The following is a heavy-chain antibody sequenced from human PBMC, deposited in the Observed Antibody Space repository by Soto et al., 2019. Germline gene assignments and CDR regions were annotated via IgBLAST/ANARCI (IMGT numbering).Heavy chain of an antibody. CDR2: IYYSGST. CDR1: GGSISSSSYY. Sequence: SETLSLTCTVSGGSISSSSYYWGWIRQPPGKGLEWIGSIYYSGSTYYNPSLKSRVTISVDTSKNQFSLKLSSVTAADTAVYYCARHSVTQFPVSRTYWYFDLWGRGTLVTVSS. CDR3: ARHSVTQFPVSRTYWYFDL. J-gene: IGHJ2*01. D-gene: IGHD4-17*01. V-gene: IGHV4-39*01.